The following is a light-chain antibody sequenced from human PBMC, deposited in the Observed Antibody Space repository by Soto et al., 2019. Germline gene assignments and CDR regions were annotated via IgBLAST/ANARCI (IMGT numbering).Light chain of an antibody. CDR3: QQYGSTSGST. Sequence: EIVLTQSPGTLSLSPGERATLSCRASQSVSSSYLAWYQQKPGQAPRLLIYGASSRATGLPDRFSGSGSGTDFTLTISRLEPEDFAVYYCQQYGSTSGSTFGQGTKLEIK. CDR1: QSVSSSY. J-gene: IGKJ2*02. CDR2: GAS. V-gene: IGKV3-20*01.